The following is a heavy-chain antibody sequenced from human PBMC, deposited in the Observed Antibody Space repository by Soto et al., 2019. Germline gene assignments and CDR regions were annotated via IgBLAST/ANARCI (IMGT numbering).Heavy chain of an antibody. D-gene: IGHD3-3*01. V-gene: IGHV2-26*01. CDR2: IFSNDEK. CDR3: ARIGYYDFRSGYYYYGMDV. J-gene: IGHJ6*02. CDR1: GFSLSNARMG. Sequence: QVTLRESGPVLVKPTETLTLTCTVSGFSLSNARMGVSWIRQPPGKALEWLAHIFSNDEKSCSTSLKSSLTISQDTSKSQVVLTMTNMDPVDTATYYCARIGYYDFRSGYYYYGMDVWGQGTTVTVSS.